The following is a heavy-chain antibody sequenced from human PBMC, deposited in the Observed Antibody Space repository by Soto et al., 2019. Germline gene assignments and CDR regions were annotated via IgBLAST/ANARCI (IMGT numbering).Heavy chain of an antibody. CDR3: AKDQLGVSTVTIDY. CDR1: GFTFISYA. CDR2: ISGSGGST. Sequence: GGSLRLSCAASGFTFISYAMSWVLQAPGKGLEWVSAISGSGGSTYYADSVKGRFTISRDNSKNTLYLQMNSLRAEDTAVYYCAKDQLGVSTVTIDYWGQGTLVTVSS. J-gene: IGHJ4*02. V-gene: IGHV3-23*01. D-gene: IGHD4-17*01.